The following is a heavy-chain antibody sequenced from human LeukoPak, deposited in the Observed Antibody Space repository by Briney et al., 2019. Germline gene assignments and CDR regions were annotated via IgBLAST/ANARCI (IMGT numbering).Heavy chain of an antibody. Sequence: GGSLRLSWAASGFTVISSYISSVRQAPGKGLEWVSAIYSGGSTYYADSVKGRFNISRDNSKNTVYLQMNSLRAEDTAVYYCATTMVRGIIGVFEIWGQGTMVTVSS. V-gene: IGHV3-66*01. J-gene: IGHJ3*02. CDR1: GFTVISSY. D-gene: IGHD3-10*01. CDR3: ATTMVRGIIGVFEI. CDR2: IYSGGST.